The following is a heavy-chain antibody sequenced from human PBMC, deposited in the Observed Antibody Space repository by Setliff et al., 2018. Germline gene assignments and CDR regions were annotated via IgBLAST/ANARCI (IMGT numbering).Heavy chain of an antibody. CDR1: GASITSGGFY. CDR2: ISPSGST. Sequence: KSSETLSLTCSVSGASITSGGFYWTWIRQPAGKGLEWIGHISPSGSTTYNPSVKSRVTISLDTSKNHFSLKLDSVTAADTALYYCARSPSSGAYWNPRPSYSDYWARGTLVTVSS. V-gene: IGHV4-61*09. D-gene: IGHD1-26*01. J-gene: IGHJ4*02. CDR3: ARSPSSGAYWNPRPSYSDY.